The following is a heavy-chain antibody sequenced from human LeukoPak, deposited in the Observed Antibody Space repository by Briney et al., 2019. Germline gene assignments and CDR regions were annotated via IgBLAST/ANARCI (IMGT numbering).Heavy chain of an antibody. Sequence: SVKVSCKASGGTFSSYAISWVRQAPGQGLEWMGRIIPILGIANYAQKFQGRVTITADKSTSTAYMELSSLRSEDTAVYYCARSDFGGSAIYYYGMDVWGQGTTVTVSS. CDR3: ARSDFGGSAIYYYGMDV. J-gene: IGHJ6*02. CDR1: GGTFSSYA. D-gene: IGHD3-16*01. CDR2: IIPILGIA. V-gene: IGHV1-69*04.